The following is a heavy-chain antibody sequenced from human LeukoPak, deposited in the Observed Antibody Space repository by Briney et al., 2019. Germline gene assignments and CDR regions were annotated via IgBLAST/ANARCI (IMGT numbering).Heavy chain of an antibody. CDR2: IGTAGDT. Sequence: GGSLRLSCAASGFTFSSYDMHWVRQATGKGLEWVSAIGTAGDTYYPGSVKGRFTISRDNAKNSLYLQVNSLRAEDTAVYYCAKGDVVPAAIGDYWGQGTLVTVSS. CDR1: GFTFSSYD. J-gene: IGHJ4*02. V-gene: IGHV3-13*01. CDR3: AKGDVVPAAIGDY. D-gene: IGHD2-2*01.